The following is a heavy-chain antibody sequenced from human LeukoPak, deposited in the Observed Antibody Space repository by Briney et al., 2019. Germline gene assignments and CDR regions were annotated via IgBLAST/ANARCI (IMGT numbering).Heavy chain of an antibody. Sequence: ASVKVSCKASGGTFSSYAISWVRQAPGQGLEWMGGIIPIFGTANYAQKFQGRVTITTDESTSTAYMELSSLRSEDTAVCYCARPNSYGYAYWGQGTLVTVSS. CDR3: ARPNSYGYAY. CDR1: GGTFSSYA. V-gene: IGHV1-69*05. CDR2: IIPIFGTA. D-gene: IGHD5-18*01. J-gene: IGHJ4*02.